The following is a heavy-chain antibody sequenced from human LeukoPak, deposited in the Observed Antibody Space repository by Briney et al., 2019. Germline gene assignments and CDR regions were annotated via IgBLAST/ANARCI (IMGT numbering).Heavy chain of an antibody. CDR2: IVYRGTP. CDR3: ARLGYNDYVNF. V-gene: IGHV4-30-4*01. Sequence: SETLSLTCTVSGGSLSSADSYWSWIRPPPGKGLEWIGYIVYRGTPYYNPPLNSRLTISVDTSNNQFSLKLSAVTSAYTAMYYCARLGYNDYVNFWGEGTLVSVSS. J-gene: IGHJ4*02. CDR1: GGSLSSADSY. D-gene: IGHD5-12*01.